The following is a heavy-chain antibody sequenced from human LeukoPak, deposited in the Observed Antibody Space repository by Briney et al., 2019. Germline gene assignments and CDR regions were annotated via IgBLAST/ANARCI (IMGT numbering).Heavy chain of an antibody. J-gene: IGHJ4*02. CDR3: ARDWSTVNAIDY. V-gene: IGHV3-30*02. CDR1: GFTFSSFG. D-gene: IGHD4-17*01. CDR2: ILYDGSDQ. Sequence: GGSLRLSCAASGFTFSSFGMHWVRQAPRKGLEWVAFILYDGSDQYYADSVKRRLSISRDNSKNTLYLQTNSLRPEDTAVYYCARDWSTVNAIDYWGQGTLVTVSS.